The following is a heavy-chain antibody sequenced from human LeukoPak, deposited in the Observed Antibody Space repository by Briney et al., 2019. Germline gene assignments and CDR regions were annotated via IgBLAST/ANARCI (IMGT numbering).Heavy chain of an antibody. CDR3: AKDQDGDTAMVIDY. D-gene: IGHD5-18*01. Sequence: GGSLRLSCTVSGFTFGDYAMNWFRQTPGKGLEWVSVISASGGSTYYADSVKGRFTISRDNSKNTLYLQMNSLRAEDTAVYYCAKDQDGDTAMVIDYWGQGTLVTVSS. CDR1: GFTFGDYA. V-gene: IGHV3-23*01. J-gene: IGHJ4*02. CDR2: ISASGGST.